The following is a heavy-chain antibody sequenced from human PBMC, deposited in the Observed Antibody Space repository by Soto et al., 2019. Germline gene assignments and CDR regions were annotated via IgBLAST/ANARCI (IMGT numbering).Heavy chain of an antibody. D-gene: IGHD2-15*01. CDR1: GGTFSSYA. CDR3: ARGEGGYCSGGSCYGDYYYYAMDV. Sequence: QVQLVQSGAEVKKPGSSVKVSCKASGGTFSSYAISWVRQAPGQGLEWMGGIIPIFGTANYAQKFQGRVTITADESTSTAYMELSSLRSEDTAVYYCARGEGGYCSGGSCYGDYYYYAMDVWGQGTTVTVSS. V-gene: IGHV1-69*12. J-gene: IGHJ6*02. CDR2: IIPIFGTA.